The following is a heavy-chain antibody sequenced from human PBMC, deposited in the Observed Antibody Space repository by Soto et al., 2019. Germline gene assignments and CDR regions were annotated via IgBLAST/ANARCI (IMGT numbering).Heavy chain of an antibody. J-gene: IGHJ4*02. V-gene: IGHV3-48*01. CDR1: GFTFSNYS. CDR2: ITSSSGAI. Sequence: EVQLVESGGGLVQPGGSLRLSCAAPGFTFSNYSMNWVRQAPGKGWEWVSYITSSSGAIFYADSVKGRFTISRDNAKNSLYLQMNSLRAEDTAVYYCAVAKFDHWGRGTLVTVSS. CDR3: AVAKFDH.